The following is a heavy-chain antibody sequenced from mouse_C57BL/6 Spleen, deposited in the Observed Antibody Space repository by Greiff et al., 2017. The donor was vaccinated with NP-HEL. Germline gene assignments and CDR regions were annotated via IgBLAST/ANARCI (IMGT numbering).Heavy chain of an antibody. CDR3: TGHGQGFAY. J-gene: IGHJ3*01. D-gene: IGHD3-1*01. CDR2: IRLKSDNYAT. V-gene: IGHV6-3*01. CDR1: GFTFSNYW. Sequence: EVKLEESGGGLVQPGGSMKLSCVASGFTFSNYWMNWVRQSPEKGLEWVAQIRLKSDNYATHYAESVKGRFTISRDDSKSSVYLQMNNLRAEDTGIYYCTGHGQGFAYWGQGTLVTVSA.